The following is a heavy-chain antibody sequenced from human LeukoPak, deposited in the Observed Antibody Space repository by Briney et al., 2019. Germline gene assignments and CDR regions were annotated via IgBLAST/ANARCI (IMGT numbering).Heavy chain of an antibody. CDR2: INHSGST. J-gene: IGHJ4*02. D-gene: IGHD6-19*01. CDR1: GGSFSGYY. V-gene: IGHV4-34*01. Sequence: PSETLSLTCAVYGGSFSGYYWSWIRQPPRKGLEWIGEINHSGSTNYNPSLKSRVTISVDTSKNQFSLKLSSVTAADTAVYYCARGLYSSWGLYGYWGQGTLVTVSS. CDR3: ARGLYSSWGLYGY.